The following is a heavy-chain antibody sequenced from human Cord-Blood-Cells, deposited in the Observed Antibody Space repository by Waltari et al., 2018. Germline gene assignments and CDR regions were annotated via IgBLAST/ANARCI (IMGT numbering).Heavy chain of an antibody. CDR1: GGSISSYY. D-gene: IGHD6-13*01. V-gene: IGHV4-4*07. CDR3: AREGDSSSWFDY. CDR2: IYTSGSS. Sequence: QVQLQESGPGLVKPSETLSLTCTVSGGSISSYYWSWLRQPAGKGLEWIGRIYTSGSSNYHPSLKGRVTIAVDTSKTQFSLKLSSVTAADTAVYYCAREGDSSSWFDYWGQGTLVTVSS. J-gene: IGHJ4*02.